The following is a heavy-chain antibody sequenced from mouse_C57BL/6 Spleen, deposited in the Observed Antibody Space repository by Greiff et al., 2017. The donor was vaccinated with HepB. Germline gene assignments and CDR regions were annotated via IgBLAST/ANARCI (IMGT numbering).Heavy chain of an antibody. Sequence: EVQRVESGGGLVKPGGSLKLSCAASGFTFSSYTMTWVRQTPEKRLEWVATISGGGGNTYYPDSVKGRFTISRDNAKNTLYLQMSSLRSEDTALYYCARPLYDYDWYFDVWGTGTTVTVSS. CDR1: GFTFSSYT. D-gene: IGHD2-4*01. CDR2: ISGGGGNT. J-gene: IGHJ1*03. V-gene: IGHV5-9*01. CDR3: ARPLYDYDWYFDV.